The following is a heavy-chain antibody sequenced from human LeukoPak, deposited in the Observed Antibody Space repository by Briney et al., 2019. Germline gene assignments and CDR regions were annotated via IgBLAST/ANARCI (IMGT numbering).Heavy chain of an antibody. V-gene: IGHV3-30*04. CDR2: ISYDGSSK. CDR1: GFTFSSYA. Sequence: GGSLRLSCAASGFTFSSYAMHWVRQAPGKGLEWVAVISYDGSSKYYADSVKGRFTISRDNSKNTLYLQMNSLRAEDTAVYYCARAPYYYDSSGYSVDYWGQGTLVTVSS. J-gene: IGHJ4*02. D-gene: IGHD3-22*01. CDR3: ARAPYYYDSSGYSVDY.